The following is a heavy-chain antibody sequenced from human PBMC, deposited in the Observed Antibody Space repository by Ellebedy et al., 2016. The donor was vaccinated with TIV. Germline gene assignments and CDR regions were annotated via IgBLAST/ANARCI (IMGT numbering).Heavy chain of an antibody. V-gene: IGHV3-23*01. CDR1: GFTFSTYA. CDR2: ISSTCYYT. D-gene: IGHD5-18*01. Sequence: PGGSLSLSCAASGFTFSTYAMNWVRQAPGKGLEWVSSISSTCYYTSYADSVRGRFTVSRANSKRTVDLHMNSLRAEDTAVYFCAKDRTPGDGYWVFDYWGQGTLVTVSS. J-gene: IGHJ4*02. CDR3: AKDRTPGDGYWVFDY.